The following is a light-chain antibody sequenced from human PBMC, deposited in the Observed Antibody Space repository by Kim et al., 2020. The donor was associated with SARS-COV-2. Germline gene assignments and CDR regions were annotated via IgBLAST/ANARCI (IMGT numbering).Light chain of an antibody. J-gene: IGLJ2*01. V-gene: IGLV3-21*04. CDR3: QVWHSSSGHVV. CDR2: FDS. Sequence: SYELTQPPSVSVAPGKTAMIPCGGNNIETKSVHWYQQKPGQAPVLVVYFDSDRPSGIPERFSGSISGNTATLTISRVEDGDEADYYCQVWHSSSGHVVFGGGTQLTVL. CDR1: NIETKS.